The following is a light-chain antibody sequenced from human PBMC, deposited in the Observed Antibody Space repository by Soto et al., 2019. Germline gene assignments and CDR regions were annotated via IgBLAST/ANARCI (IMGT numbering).Light chain of an antibody. CDR2: GTS. Sequence: EIVMTQSPATLSVSPGERATLSCRASQSVSSYLAWYQQKPGQAPRLLIYGTSARATGISARFSGSGSGREFTLNISSLQSEDFAVYFCQQYNLWPLTFGGGTKVEIK. J-gene: IGKJ4*01. CDR3: QQYNLWPLT. CDR1: QSVSSY. V-gene: IGKV3-15*01.